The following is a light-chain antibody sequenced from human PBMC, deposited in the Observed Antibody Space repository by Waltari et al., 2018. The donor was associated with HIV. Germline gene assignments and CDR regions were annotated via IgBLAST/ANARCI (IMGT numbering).Light chain of an antibody. CDR3: SSYTSSSTGV. J-gene: IGLJ1*01. CDR2: DVS. V-gene: IGLV2-14*03. CDR1: SSDVGGYNY. Sequence: QSALTQPASVSGSPGQSITISCTGTSSDVGGYNYVSWYQQHPGKAPKLMIYDVSNRPSGVSTRCSGSKSGNTASLTISGLQAEDEADYYCSSYTSSSTGVFGTGTKVTVL.